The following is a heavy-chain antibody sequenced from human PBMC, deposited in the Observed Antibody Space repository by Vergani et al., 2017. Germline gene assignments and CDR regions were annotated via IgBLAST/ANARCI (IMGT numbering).Heavy chain of an antibody. Sequence: QLQLQESGSGLVKPSATLSLTCSVSGASIRSSNYYWGWIRQPPGKGLEWIASIYYSGSTYYNPSLKSRVTISLDTSKNQFSLTVTSVTAADTAIYFCARRSGGYYSGGKVHPLRTAFDVWGHGTVVTVSS. V-gene: IGHV4-39*07. CDR3: ARRSGGYYSGGKVHPLRTAFDV. J-gene: IGHJ3*01. CDR1: GASIRSSNYY. D-gene: IGHD2-15*01. CDR2: IYYSGST.